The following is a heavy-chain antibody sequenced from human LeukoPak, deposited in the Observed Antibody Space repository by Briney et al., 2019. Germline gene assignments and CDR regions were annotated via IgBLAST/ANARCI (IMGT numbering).Heavy chain of an antibody. CDR1: GGSVSSGSYY. CDR3: ARGSGLNWFDP. Sequence: SETLSLTCSVSGGSVSSGSYYWSWIRQPPGKGLEWIGYIYYSGSTNYNPSLKSRVTISVDTSKNQFSLKLSSVTAADTAVYYCARGSGLNWFDPWGQGTLVTVSS. J-gene: IGHJ5*02. CDR2: IYYSGST. D-gene: IGHD3-3*01. V-gene: IGHV4-61*01.